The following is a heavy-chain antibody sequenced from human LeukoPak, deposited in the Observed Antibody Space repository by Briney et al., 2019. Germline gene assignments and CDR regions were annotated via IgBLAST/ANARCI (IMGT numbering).Heavy chain of an antibody. CDR1: GGSIRSYQ. Sequence: PSETLSLTCTVSGGSIRSYQWSWIRQPPGKGLEWIGYIYYSGSTNYNPSLKSRVTISVDTSKNQFSLKLSSVTAADTAVYYCARGPFVYYGSGSPGYFDYWGQGTLVTVSS. CDR3: ARGPFVYYGSGSPGYFDY. J-gene: IGHJ4*02. V-gene: IGHV4-59*01. D-gene: IGHD3-10*01. CDR2: IYYSGST.